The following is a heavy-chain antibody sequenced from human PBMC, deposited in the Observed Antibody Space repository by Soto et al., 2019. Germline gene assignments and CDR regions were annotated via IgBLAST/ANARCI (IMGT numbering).Heavy chain of an antibody. V-gene: IGHV1-8*01. J-gene: IGHJ6*03. Sequence: GASVKVSCKASGYTFTSYDINWVRQATGQGLEWMGWMNPNSGNTGYAQKFQGRVTMTRNTSISTAYMELSSLRSEDTAVYYCAREIKSTRLLFLEWLPTKPYYYYYMDVWGKGTTVTVSS. CDR1: GYTFTSYD. CDR3: AREIKSTRLLFLEWLPTKPYYYYYMDV. D-gene: IGHD3-3*01. CDR2: MNPNSGNT.